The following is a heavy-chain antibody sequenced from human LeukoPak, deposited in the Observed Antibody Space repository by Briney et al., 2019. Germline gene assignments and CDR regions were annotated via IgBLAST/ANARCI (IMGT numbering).Heavy chain of an antibody. J-gene: IGHJ3*02. CDR3: AREGYYGAFDI. CDR1: GFTFSDYY. Sequence: GGSLRLSCAASGFTFSDYYMTWIRQAPGKGLEWVSYISSSSSYTNHADSVKGRFTISRDNAKNSLYLQMNSLRVEDTAVYYCAREGYYGAFDIWGQGTMVTVSS. CDR2: ISSSSSYT. V-gene: IGHV3-11*05. D-gene: IGHD3-10*01.